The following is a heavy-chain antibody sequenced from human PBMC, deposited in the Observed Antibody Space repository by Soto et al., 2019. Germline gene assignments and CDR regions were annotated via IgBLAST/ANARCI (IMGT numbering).Heavy chain of an antibody. CDR3: ALEEMAKANRAWYFDL. CDR1: GGSISSYY. J-gene: IGHJ2*01. Sequence: QVQLQESGPGLVKPSETLSLTCTVSGGSISSYYWSWIRQPPGKGLEWIGYIYYSGSTNYNPSLKSRVTISVDTSKNQFSLKLSSVTAAHMAVYYCALEEMAKANRAWYFDLWGLGNLVTDSS. V-gene: IGHV4-59*01. CDR2: IYYSGST. D-gene: IGHD5-18*01.